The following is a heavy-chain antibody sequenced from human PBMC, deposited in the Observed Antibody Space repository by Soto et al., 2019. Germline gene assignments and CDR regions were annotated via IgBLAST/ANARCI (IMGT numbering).Heavy chain of an antibody. CDR1: GGSISRYY. J-gene: IGHJ6*02. V-gene: IGHV4-59*01. D-gene: IGHD2-21*02. Sequence: QVQLQESGPGLVKPSETLSLTCTVSGGSISRYYWSWIRQPPGKGLEWIGYMYNTGSTVYNPPFKSRVTLSVDTSKNQFSLKLKSVTAADTAVYYCARDLWGYCGTDCYPLDVWGQGTTVTVSS. CDR3: ARDLWGYCGTDCYPLDV. CDR2: MYNTGST.